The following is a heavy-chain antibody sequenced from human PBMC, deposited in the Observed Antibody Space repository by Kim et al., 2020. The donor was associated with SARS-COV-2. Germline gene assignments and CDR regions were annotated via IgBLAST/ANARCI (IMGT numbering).Heavy chain of an antibody. J-gene: IGHJ3*01. Sequence: SETLSLTCTVSGGSISSYYWNWIRQPPGKGLEWIGNIYYSGSTTHNPSLNSRVTISVDTSKKQISLKLSSVTAADAAIYYCAREFSDAFDVWGQGTLVTVSS. CDR3: AREFSDAFDV. CDR1: GGSISSYY. V-gene: IGHV4-59*01. CDR2: IYYSGST.